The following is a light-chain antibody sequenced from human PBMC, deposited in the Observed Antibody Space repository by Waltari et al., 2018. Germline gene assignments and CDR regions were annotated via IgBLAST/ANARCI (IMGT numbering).Light chain of an antibody. CDR1: QSISTW. CDR3: QQYNSPFA. Sequence: DIRMTQSPSTLSASVGDRVTITCRASQSISTWLAWYQQQPGKAPKLLSYKASNLESGVPSSCSGSGSGTECTLTISSLQPDDFATYYCQQYNSPFAFGQGTKVQIK. CDR2: KAS. V-gene: IGKV1-5*03. J-gene: IGKJ2*01.